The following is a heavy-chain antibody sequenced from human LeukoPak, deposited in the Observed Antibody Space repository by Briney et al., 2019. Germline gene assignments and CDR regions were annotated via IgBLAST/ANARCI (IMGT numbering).Heavy chain of an antibody. CDR3: AREVITADYFEY. V-gene: IGHV3-33*01. J-gene: IGHJ4*02. Sequence: GGSLRLSCAASGFTFSSYGMHWVRQAPGKGLEWVAVIWYDGSNKYYADSVKGRFTISRDNSKNTLYLQMNSLRAEDTAVYYCAREVITADYFEYWGQGTLVTVSS. D-gene: IGHD1-20*01. CDR1: GFTFSSYG. CDR2: IWYDGSNK.